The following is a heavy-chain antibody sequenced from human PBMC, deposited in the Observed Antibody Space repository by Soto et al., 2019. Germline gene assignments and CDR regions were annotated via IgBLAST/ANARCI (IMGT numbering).Heavy chain of an antibody. V-gene: IGHV4-59*08. CDR2: IYYSGST. J-gene: IGHJ4*02. CDR1: GGSLSTYY. D-gene: IGHD3-10*01. Sequence: SETLSLTCTVSGGSLSTYYWSWIRQPPGKGLEWIGYIYYSGSTNYNPSLKSRVTISLDTSKNQFSLKLSSVTAADTAMYYCARLPGASPNTYFDYGGQGTRDTVSS. CDR3: ARLPGASPNTYFDY.